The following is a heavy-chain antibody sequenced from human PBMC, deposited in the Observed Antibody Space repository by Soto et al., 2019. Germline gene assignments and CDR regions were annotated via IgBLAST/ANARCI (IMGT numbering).Heavy chain of an antibody. Sequence: QAQVVQSGAEVRKPGSSVKLSCKASEGTFNSYAIAWVRQAPGQGLEWMGGIIPYYNTLNYAQKFQDRVTLPADDSTNTVYMELSSLRSDDTAFYFCASGASRWYPYCVDSWAQGTLVTVSS. D-gene: IGHD6-13*01. CDR2: IIPYYNTL. V-gene: IGHV1-69*01. CDR1: EGTFNSYA. J-gene: IGHJ4*02. CDR3: ASGASRWYPYCVDS.